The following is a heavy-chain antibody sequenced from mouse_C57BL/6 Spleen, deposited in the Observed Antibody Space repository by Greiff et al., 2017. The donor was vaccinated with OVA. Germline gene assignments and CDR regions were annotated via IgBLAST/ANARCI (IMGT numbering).Heavy chain of an antibody. CDR2: IRNKANGYTT. Sequence: EVKLVESGGGLVQPGGSLSLSCAASGFTFTDYYMSWVRQPPGKALEWLGFIRNKANGYTTEYSASVKGRFTISRDNSQSILYLPMNALRAEDSATYYCARYGTTVVDYWYFDVWGTGTTVTVSS. CDR3: ARYGTTVVDYWYFDV. V-gene: IGHV7-3*01. CDR1: GFTFTDYY. D-gene: IGHD1-1*01. J-gene: IGHJ1*03.